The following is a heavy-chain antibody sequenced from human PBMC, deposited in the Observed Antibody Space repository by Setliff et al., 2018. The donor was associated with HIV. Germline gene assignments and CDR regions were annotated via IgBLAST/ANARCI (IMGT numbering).Heavy chain of an antibody. V-gene: IGHV1-46*01. D-gene: IGHD3-16*01. Sequence: RASVKVSCKASGYTFTNYCIHWVRQAPGQGLEWLGMFSPSGGSTAYAQKFQGRVTMTRDTSTTTAYMDLSGLRSGDTAVYYCARDRTAGYNYDYGYWGQGTLVTVSS. CDR3: ARDRTAGYNYDYGY. CDR1: GYTFTNYC. J-gene: IGHJ4*02. CDR2: FSPSGGST.